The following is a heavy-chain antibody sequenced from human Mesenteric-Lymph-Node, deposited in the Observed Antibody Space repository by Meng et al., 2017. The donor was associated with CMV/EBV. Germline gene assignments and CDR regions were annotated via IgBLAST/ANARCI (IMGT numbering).Heavy chain of an antibody. CDR1: VFRVSSSS. V-gene: IGHV3-53*01. D-gene: IGHD3-16*01. CDR3: VRGEKMGNFYTNDFDS. Sequence: PVFRVSSSSLLWFRQAPGKGLDWVAVIFAGGITVYVDSVKGRFLISSDNSKNTVYLQINSLRADDTAVYFCVRGEKMGNFYTNDFDSWGQGTLVTVSS. J-gene: IGHJ4*02. CDR2: IFAGGIT.